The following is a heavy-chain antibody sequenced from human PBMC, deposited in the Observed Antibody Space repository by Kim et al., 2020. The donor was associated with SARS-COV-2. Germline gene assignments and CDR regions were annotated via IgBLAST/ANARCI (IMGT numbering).Heavy chain of an antibody. CDR2: INHSGST. CDR3: ARGGAGLLWFGELLRDNWFDP. J-gene: IGHJ5*02. CDR1: GGSFSGYY. Sequence: SETLSLTCAVYGGSFSGYYWSWIRQPPGKGLEWIGEINHSGSTNYNPSLKSRVTISVDTSKNQFSLKLSSVTAADTAVYYCARGGAGLLWFGELLRDNWFDPWGQGTLVTVSS. V-gene: IGHV4-34*01. D-gene: IGHD3-10*01.